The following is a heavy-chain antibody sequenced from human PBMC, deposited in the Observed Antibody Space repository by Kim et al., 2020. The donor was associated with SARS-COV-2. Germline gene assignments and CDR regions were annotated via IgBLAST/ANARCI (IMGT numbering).Heavy chain of an antibody. CDR2: INHSGST. CDR3: ARGVAAAASRGAFDI. CDR1: GGSFSGYY. D-gene: IGHD6-13*01. Sequence: SETLSLTCAVYGGSFSGYYWSWIRQPPGKGLEWIGEINHSGSTNYNPSPKSRVTISVDTSKNQFSLKLSSVTAADTAVYYCARGVAAAASRGAFDIWGQGTMVTVSS. J-gene: IGHJ3*02. V-gene: IGHV4-34*01.